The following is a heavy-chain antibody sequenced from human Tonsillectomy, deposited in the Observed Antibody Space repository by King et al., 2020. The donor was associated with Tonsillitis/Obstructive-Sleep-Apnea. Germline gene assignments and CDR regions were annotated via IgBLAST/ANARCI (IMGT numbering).Heavy chain of an antibody. V-gene: IGHV4-59*01. Sequence: QLQESGPGLVKPSETLSLTCTVSGGSISSYYWSWIRQPPGKGLEWIGYIYYSGSTNYNPSLKSRVTISVDTSKNQFSLKLGSVTAADTAVYYCAGSRGRTPFDYGGQGTLVTVSS. J-gene: IGHJ4*02. CDR1: GGSISSYY. CDR3: AGSRGRTPFDY. CDR2: IYYSGST. D-gene: IGHD1-14*01.